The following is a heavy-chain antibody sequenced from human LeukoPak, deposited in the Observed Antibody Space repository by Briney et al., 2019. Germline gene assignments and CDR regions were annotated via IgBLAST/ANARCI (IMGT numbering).Heavy chain of an antibody. CDR2: INPNSGGT. J-gene: IGHJ4*02. Sequence: ASVKVSCKASGYTFTGYYMHWVRQAPGQGLEWMGWINPNSGGTNYAQKFQGRVTMTRDTSISTAYMELSRLRSDDTAVYHCARDTLEGAPYGDWGQGTLVTVSS. V-gene: IGHV1-2*02. CDR1: GYTFTGYY. D-gene: IGHD1-1*01. CDR3: ARDTLEGAPYGD.